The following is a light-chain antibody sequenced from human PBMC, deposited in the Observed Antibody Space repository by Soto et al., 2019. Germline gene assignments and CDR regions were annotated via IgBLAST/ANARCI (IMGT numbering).Light chain of an antibody. CDR2: EVS. CDR3: TSYTNSSTLGV. Sequence: QSALTQPASVSGSPGQSITISWAGTSSDVGAYNYVSWYQQHPGKAPKLMIYEVSNRPSGVSNRFSGSKSGDTASLTISGLQAEDEAAYYSTSYTNSSTLGVFGTGTKVTVL. V-gene: IGLV2-14*01. J-gene: IGLJ1*01. CDR1: SSDVGAYNY.